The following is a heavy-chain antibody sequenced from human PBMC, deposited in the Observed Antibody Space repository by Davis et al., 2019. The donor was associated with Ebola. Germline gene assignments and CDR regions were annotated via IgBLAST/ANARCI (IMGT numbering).Heavy chain of an antibody. CDR3: ARGGGWILLWPRSMDV. CDR1: GGSFSGYY. CDR2: INHSGST. V-gene: IGHV4-34*01. D-gene: IGHD5-18*01. J-gene: IGHJ6*02. Sequence: MPSETLSLTCAVYGGSFSGYYWSWIRQTPGKGLEWIGEINHSGSTNYNPSPKSRVTISVDTSKNQFSLKLSSVTAADTAVYYCARGGGWILLWPRSMDVWGQGTTVTVSS.